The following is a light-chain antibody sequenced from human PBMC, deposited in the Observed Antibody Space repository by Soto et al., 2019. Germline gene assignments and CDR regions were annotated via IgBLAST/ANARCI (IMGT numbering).Light chain of an antibody. J-gene: IGLJ3*02. V-gene: IGLV1-44*01. CDR1: TPTSEVM. CDR3: VAWDDSLRGRV. Sequence: QSVLTQPPSVSGTPGRGSPSLALEATPTSEVMLLPGTGTSQERPPNASSILMISDSQGSLTEISGSKSGTSASLAISGLQSEDEAEYYCVAWDDSLRGRVFGGGTKLTVL. CDR2: LM.